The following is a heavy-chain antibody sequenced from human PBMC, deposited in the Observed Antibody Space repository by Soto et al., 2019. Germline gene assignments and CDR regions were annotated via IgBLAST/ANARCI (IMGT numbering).Heavy chain of an antibody. CDR1: GYRFSGYY. CDR3: ARDLSDINWNYAGYYYGMDV. V-gene: IGHV1-2*04. D-gene: IGHD1-7*01. CDR2: INPINGGT. Sequence: ASVKVSCKGSGYRFSGYYIHWVRQAPGQGREWMGRINPINGGTNYAQKFQGWVTMTSDTSISTAYMELSRLRSDDTAVYYCARDLSDINWNYAGYYYGMDVWGQGXTVTVPS. J-gene: IGHJ6*02.